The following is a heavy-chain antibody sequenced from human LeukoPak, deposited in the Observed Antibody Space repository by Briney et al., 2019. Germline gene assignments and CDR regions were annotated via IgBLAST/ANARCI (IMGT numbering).Heavy chain of an antibody. CDR1: GFTVSSNY. V-gene: IGHV3-66*01. J-gene: IGHJ3*02. CDR3: ARVWHYYDSSGYYPGAFDI. Sequence: GGSLRLSCAASGFTVSSNYMSWVRQAPGKGLEWVSVIYSGGSTYYADSVKGRFTISRDNSKNTLYLQMISLRAEDTAVYYCARVWHYYDSSGYYPGAFDIWGQGTMVTVSS. D-gene: IGHD3-22*01. CDR2: IYSGGST.